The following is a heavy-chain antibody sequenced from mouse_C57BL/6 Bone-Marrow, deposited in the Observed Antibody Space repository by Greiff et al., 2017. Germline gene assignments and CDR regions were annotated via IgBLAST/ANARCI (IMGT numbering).Heavy chain of an antibody. Sequence: EVKLMESGPGLVKPSQSLSLTCSVTGYSITSGYYWNWIRQFPGNKLEWMGYISYDGSTNYNPSLKNRISITSDTSKNQFFLQLNSVTTEDTATYYCASYCGNYVWFAYWGQGTLVTVSA. D-gene: IGHD2-1*01. CDR1: GYSITSGYY. CDR3: ASYCGNYVWFAY. J-gene: IGHJ3*01. CDR2: ISYDGST. V-gene: IGHV3-6*01.